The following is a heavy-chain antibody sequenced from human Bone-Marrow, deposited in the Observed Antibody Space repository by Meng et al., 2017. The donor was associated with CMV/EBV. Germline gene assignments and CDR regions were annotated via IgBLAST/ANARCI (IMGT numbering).Heavy chain of an antibody. Sequence: GEFLKISCAASGFTFSDYCWIRQAPGKGLEWVSYISSGGTTIYYADSVKGRFTISRDNAKNSLYLQMNSLRAEDTAVDYCASSRFGIAAAGTRNWGQGTLVTVSS. J-gene: IGHJ1*01. CDR1: GFTFSDY. CDR2: ISSGGTTI. CDR3: ASSRFGIAAAGTRN. D-gene: IGHD6-13*01. V-gene: IGHV3-11*01.